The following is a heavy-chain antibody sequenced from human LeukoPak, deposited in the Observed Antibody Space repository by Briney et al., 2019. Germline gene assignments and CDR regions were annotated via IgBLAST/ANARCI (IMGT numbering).Heavy chain of an antibody. J-gene: IGHJ6*02. D-gene: IGHD5-12*01. CDR1: GFTFSTYA. CDR2: LSPSGGIT. CDR3: ARADPTNYYGMDV. V-gene: IGHV3-23*01. Sequence: GGSLRLSCAASGFTFSTYAMSWVRQAPGKGLEWVSALSPSGGITYYEDSVKGRFTISRDNSKNTLYLQMNSLRAEDTAVYYCARADPTNYYGMDVWGQGTTVTVSS.